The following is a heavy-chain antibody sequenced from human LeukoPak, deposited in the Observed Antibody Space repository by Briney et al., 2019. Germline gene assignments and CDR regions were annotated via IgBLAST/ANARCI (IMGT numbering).Heavy chain of an antibody. J-gene: IGHJ4*02. D-gene: IGHD5-18*01. CDR3: ARFTLIQLWLNY. CDR1: GFTFSTYG. V-gene: IGHV3-7*01. CDR2: IKQDGSEK. Sequence: GGSLRVSCAPSGFTFSTYGMHWVRQAPGKGLEWVANIKQDGSEKYYVDSVKGRFTISRDNAKNSLYLQMNSLRAEDTAVYYCARFTLIQLWLNYWGQGTLVTVSS.